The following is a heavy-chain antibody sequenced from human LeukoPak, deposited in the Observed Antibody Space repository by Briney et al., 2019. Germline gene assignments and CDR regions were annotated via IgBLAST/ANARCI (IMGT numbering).Heavy chain of an antibody. J-gene: IGHJ5*02. D-gene: IGHD3-22*01. V-gene: IGHV1-2*02. Sequence: ASVKVSCKASGYTFTGYYMHWVRQAPGQGLEWMGWFNPNSGGTNYAQKFQGRVTMTRDTSISTAYMELSRLRSDDTAVYYCAGDWGVVVLSNWFDPWGQGTLVTVSS. CDR2: FNPNSGGT. CDR3: AGDWGVVVLSNWFDP. CDR1: GYTFTGYY.